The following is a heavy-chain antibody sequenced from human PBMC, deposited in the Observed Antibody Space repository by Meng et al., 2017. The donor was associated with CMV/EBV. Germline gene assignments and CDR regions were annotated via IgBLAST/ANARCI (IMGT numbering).Heavy chain of an antibody. CDR2: INPNSGDT. D-gene: IGHD4-17*01. CDR1: GDTFTDYY. Sequence: VPLVQAGAELRKPGASVNVACKASGDTFTDYYLHWVRQAPGQGIEWMGCINPNSGDTNYAQKFQGRVTMTRDTSISTDYMELSRLRSDDTAVYYCTRDAHLTTVTPNWFDPWGQGTLVTVSS. V-gene: IGHV1-2*02. J-gene: IGHJ5*02. CDR3: TRDAHLTTVTPNWFDP.